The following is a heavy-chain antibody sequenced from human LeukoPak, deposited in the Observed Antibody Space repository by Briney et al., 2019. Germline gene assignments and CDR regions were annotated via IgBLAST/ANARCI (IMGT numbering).Heavy chain of an antibody. CDR2: IYPADSDT. Sequence: GESLKISCKGSGYSFSDYWIGWVRQVPGKGLEWMGFIYPADSDTRYSPSFQGQVTISADKSITTAYLQWRRLKASDTAMYYCAVTATNSGYFDSWGQGALVTVSS. J-gene: IGHJ4*02. CDR1: GYSFSDYW. D-gene: IGHD1-26*01. V-gene: IGHV5-51*01. CDR3: AVTATNSGYFDS.